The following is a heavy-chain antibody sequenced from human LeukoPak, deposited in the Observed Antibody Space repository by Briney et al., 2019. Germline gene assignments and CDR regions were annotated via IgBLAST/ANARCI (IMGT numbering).Heavy chain of an antibody. D-gene: IGHD6-13*01. CDR3: AKELSRYSSSFNNWFDP. CDR1: GFTFSSYG. Sequence: GGSLRLSCAASGFTFSSYGMSWVRQAPGKGLEWVSAISGSGGSTYYADSVKGRFTISRDNSKNTLYLQMNSLRAEDTAVYYCAKELSRYSSSFNNWFDPWGQGTLVTVSS. V-gene: IGHV3-23*01. J-gene: IGHJ5*02. CDR2: ISGSGGST.